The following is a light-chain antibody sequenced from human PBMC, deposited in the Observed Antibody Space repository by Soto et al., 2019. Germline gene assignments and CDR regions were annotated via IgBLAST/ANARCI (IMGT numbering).Light chain of an antibody. CDR3: QAYDYSLTAFV. Sequence: QAVVTQPPSVSGAPGQRVTISCTGNNSNLGAGYDVHWYQQLPGAAPKLVIFGNRNRPSEVPERFSGSKSGTSASLAITGLQAEDEADYYCQAYDYSLTAFVFGGGTKLTVL. CDR1: NSNLGAGYD. V-gene: IGLV1-40*01. CDR2: GNR. J-gene: IGLJ3*02.